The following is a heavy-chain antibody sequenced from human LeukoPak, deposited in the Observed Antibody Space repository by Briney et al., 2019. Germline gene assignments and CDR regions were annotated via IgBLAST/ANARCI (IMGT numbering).Heavy chain of an antibody. D-gene: IGHD6-19*01. Sequence: SETLSLTCAVYGGSFSGCYWSWIRQPPGKGLEWIGEINHSGSTNYNPSLKSRVTISVDTSKNQFSLKLSSVTAADTAVYYCARGRGSGWGVGYYFRASGPKFDYWGQGTLVTVSS. J-gene: IGHJ4*02. CDR2: INHSGST. CDR3: ARGRGSGWGVGYYFRASGPKFDY. CDR1: GGSFSGCY. V-gene: IGHV4-34*01.